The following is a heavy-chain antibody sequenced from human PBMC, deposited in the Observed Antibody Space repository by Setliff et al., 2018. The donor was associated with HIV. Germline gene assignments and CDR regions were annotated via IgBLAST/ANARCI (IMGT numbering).Heavy chain of an antibody. CDR2: ISVHNGNT. V-gene: IGHV1-18*01. CDR1: GYVFSNYG. D-gene: IGHD3-22*01. Sequence: AASVKVSCKASGYVFSNYGISWVRQAPGQGLEWMGWISVHNGNTKSAQNIQGRVTMTTDASTTTAYMELRSLRSDDTAIYYCARLPKPDSSGWGYFDFWGQGTLVTVSS. J-gene: IGHJ4*02. CDR3: ARLPKPDSSGWGYFDF.